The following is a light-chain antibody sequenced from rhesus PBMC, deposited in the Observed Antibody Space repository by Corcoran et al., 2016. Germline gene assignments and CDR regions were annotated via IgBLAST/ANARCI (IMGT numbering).Light chain of an antibody. Sequence: QAVVTQEPSLTVSPGGTVTLTCGSSAGAVTGSHYPYWFQQKPGQAPRTLIYDTSNKLSWTPARFSGSLLGGKAALTLSGAQPEDEAEYYCWLHYSGGDVFGRGTKLTVL. V-gene: IGLV7-88*01. CDR3: WLHYSGGDV. CDR2: DTS. J-gene: IGLJ6*01. CDR1: AGAVTGSHY.